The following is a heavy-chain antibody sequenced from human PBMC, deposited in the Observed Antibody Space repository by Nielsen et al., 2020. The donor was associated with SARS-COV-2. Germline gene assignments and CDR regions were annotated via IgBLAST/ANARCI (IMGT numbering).Heavy chain of an antibody. CDR2: IYYSGSI. CDR3: ARGYSSSWYGERFFQH. J-gene: IGHJ1*01. D-gene: IGHD6-13*01. V-gene: IGHV4-59*02. Sequence: SETLSFTCTVSGDSVSNYYWSWIRQPPGKGLEWIAYIYYSGSINYNPSLKSRATISIDTSKRQFSLKLTSVTAADTAVYYCARGYSSSWYGERFFQHWGQGTLVTVSS. CDR1: GDSVSNYY.